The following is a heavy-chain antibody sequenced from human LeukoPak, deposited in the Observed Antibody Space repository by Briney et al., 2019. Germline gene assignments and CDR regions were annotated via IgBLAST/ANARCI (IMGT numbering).Heavy chain of an antibody. CDR1: GGSISSGGYS. CDR3: ARGVYDYGDYERISVYYFDY. CDR2: IYHNGST. V-gene: IGHV4-30-2*01. D-gene: IGHD4-17*01. J-gene: IGHJ4*02. Sequence: SQTLSLTCAVSGGSISSGGYSWSWIRQPPGKGLEWIGYIYHNGSTYYNPSLRSRVTISVDRSKNQFSLKLSSVTAADTAVYYCARGVYDYGDYERISVYYFDYWGQGTLVTVSS.